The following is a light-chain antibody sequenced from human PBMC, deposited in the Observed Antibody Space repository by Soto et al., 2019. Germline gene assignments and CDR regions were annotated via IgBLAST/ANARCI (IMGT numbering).Light chain of an antibody. CDR3: QQYNNWPRT. CDR2: GAS. Sequence: EIVMTQSPATLSVSPGERATLSCRASQSVSSNLAWYQQKPGQAPRLLIYGASTRATGIPARFSGRGSGTEFTLTISSMQSEDFAVYYCQQYNNWPRTFGQWTKGDIK. J-gene: IGKJ1*01. CDR1: QSVSSN. V-gene: IGKV3-15*01.